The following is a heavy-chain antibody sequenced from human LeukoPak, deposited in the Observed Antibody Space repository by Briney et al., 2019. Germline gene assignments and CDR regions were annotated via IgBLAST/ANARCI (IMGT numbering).Heavy chain of an antibody. D-gene: IGHD3-22*01. CDR2: IYSGGST. Sequence: GGSLRLSCAASGFTVSSNYMSWVRQAPGKGLEWVSVIYSGGSTYYADSVKGRFTISKNNSKNTLYLQMNSLRAEDTGVYYCARASTSSYYYDSSGYYPFDYWGQGTLVTVSS. J-gene: IGHJ4*02. CDR3: ARASTSSYYYDSSGYYPFDY. CDR1: GFTVSSNY. V-gene: IGHV3-53*04.